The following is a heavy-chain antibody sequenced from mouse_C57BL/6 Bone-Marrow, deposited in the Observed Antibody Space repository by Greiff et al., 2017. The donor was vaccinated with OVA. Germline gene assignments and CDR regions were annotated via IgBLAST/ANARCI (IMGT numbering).Heavy chain of an antibody. V-gene: IGHV5-4*03. D-gene: IGHD1-1*01. CDR2: ISDGGSYT. Sequence: VESGGGLVKPGGSLKLSCAASGFTFSSYAMSWVRQTPEKRLEWVATISDGGSYTYYPDNVKGRFTISRDNAKNNLYLQMSHLKSEDTAMYYCARGDYYGSSYAFYAMDYWGQGTSVTVSS. CDR1: GFTFSSYA. J-gene: IGHJ4*01. CDR3: ARGDYYGSSYAFYAMDY.